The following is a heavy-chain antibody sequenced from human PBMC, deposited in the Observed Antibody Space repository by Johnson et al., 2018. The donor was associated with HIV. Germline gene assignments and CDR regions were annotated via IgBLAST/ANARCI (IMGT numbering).Heavy chain of an antibody. V-gene: IGHV3-30*03. CDR1: TFTFSGYG. CDR3: ARGHMVRGVTHAFDI. CDR2: ISYDGSDK. D-gene: IGHD3-10*01. Sequence: QVQLVESGGGVVQPGRSLRLSCAASTFTFSGYGMHWVRQAPGKGLEWVALISYDGSDKYYADSVKGRFTISRDNSKSTLYLQMNSLRAEDTAVYYCARGHMVRGVTHAFDIWGQGTMVTVSS. J-gene: IGHJ3*02.